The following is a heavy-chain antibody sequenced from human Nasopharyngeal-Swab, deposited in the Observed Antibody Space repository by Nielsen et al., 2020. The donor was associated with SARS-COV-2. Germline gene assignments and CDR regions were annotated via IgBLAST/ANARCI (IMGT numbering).Heavy chain of an antibody. CDR2: IKQDGSEK. V-gene: IGHV3-7*03. Sequence: GGSLRLSCAASGFSFSTYWMTWVRKAPGKGLEWVANIKQDGSEKYYVDSVKGRFTVSRVNPKNLLYLQVNSLRAEDTAVYYCARQGVFVPAYFHQYYMDVWGKGTTVTVSS. D-gene: IGHD3-16*02. CDR1: GFSFSTYW. CDR3: ARQGVFVPAYFHQYYMDV. J-gene: IGHJ6*03.